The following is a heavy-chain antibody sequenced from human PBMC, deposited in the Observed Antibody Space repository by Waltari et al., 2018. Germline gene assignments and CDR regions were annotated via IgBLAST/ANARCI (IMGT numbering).Heavy chain of an antibody. CDR1: GGSFSGYY. Sequence: QLQLQQWGAGLLKPSETLSPTCAVSGGSFSGYYCSWIRQPPGKGLEWIGEINHSGSTNYNPSLKSRVTISVDTSKNQFSLKLSSVTAADTAVYYCARHLWGIAARREGFDYWGQGTLVTVSS. J-gene: IGHJ4*02. V-gene: IGHV4-34*01. CDR2: INHSGST. D-gene: IGHD6-6*01. CDR3: ARHLWGIAARREGFDY.